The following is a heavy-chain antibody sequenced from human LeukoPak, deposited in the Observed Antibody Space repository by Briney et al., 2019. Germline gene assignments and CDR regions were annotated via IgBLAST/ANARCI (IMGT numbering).Heavy chain of an antibody. CDR1: GFTFSSYA. V-gene: IGHV3-30-3*01. D-gene: IGHD2-2*01. CDR3: AKDRRYCSSTSCLRVNYYYYGMDV. Sequence: RAGGSLRLSCAASGFTFSSYAMHWVRQAPGKGLEWVAVISYDGSNKYYADSVKGRFTISRDNSKNTLYLQMNSLRAEDTAVYYCAKDRRYCSSTSCLRVNYYYYGMDVWGQGTTVTVSS. CDR2: ISYDGSNK. J-gene: IGHJ6*02.